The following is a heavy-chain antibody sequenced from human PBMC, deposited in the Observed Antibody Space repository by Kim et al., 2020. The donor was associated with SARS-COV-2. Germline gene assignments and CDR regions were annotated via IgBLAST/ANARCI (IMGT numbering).Heavy chain of an antibody. J-gene: IGHJ4*02. Sequence: PSFQCQVTISADKSISTAYLQWSSLKASDTAMYYCARAIGGGAVPGYFDYWGQGTLVTVSS. D-gene: IGHD3-16*01. V-gene: IGHV5-51*01. CDR3: ARAIGGGAVPGYFDY.